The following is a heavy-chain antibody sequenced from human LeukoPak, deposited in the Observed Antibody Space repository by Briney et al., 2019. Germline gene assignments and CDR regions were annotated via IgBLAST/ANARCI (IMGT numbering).Heavy chain of an antibody. CDR3: AKSTDYYYYGMDV. J-gene: IGHJ6*02. Sequence: GGSLRLSCAASGFTFNNYAMSWVRQAPGKGLEWVSAISGSGGSTYYADSVKGRFTISRDNSKNTLYLQMNSLRAEDTAVYYCAKSTDYYYYGMDVWGQGTTVTVSS. CDR1: GFTFNNYA. V-gene: IGHV3-23*01. CDR2: ISGSGGST.